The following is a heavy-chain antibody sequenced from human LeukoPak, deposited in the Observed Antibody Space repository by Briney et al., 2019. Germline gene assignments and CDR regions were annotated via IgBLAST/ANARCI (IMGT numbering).Heavy chain of an antibody. V-gene: IGHV3-30*03. CDR2: ISYDGSNK. CDR3: ARASVAGHADY. CDR1: GFTFSSYG. D-gene: IGHD6-19*01. Sequence: GGSLRLSCAASGFTFSSYGMHWVRQAPGKGLEWVAVISYDGSNKYYADSVKGRFTISRDNSKNTLYLQMNSLRAEDTAVYYCARASVAGHADYWGQGTLVTVSS. J-gene: IGHJ4*02.